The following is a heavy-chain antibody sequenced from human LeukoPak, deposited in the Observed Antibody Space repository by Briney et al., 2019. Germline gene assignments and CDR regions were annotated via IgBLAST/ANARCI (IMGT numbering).Heavy chain of an antibody. CDR1: GASISSSY. CDR3: AKLGGGYCSGTSCYGYYYYYMDV. CDR2: LYTTGST. V-gene: IGHV4-4*07. Sequence: SETLSLTCTVSGASISSSYWSWIRQPAEKGLEWIGRLYTTGSTDYNPSLRSRVTMSVDTSKNQFSLKLNSVTAADTAVYYCAKLGGGYCSGTSCYGYYYYYMDVWGKGTTVTVSS. D-gene: IGHD2-2*03. J-gene: IGHJ6*03.